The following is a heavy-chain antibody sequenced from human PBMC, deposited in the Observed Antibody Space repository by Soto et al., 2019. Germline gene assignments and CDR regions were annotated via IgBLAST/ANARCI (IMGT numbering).Heavy chain of an antibody. J-gene: IGHJ4*02. V-gene: IGHV3-48*02. D-gene: IGHD6-19*01. Sequence: EEQVVESGGGLVQPGGSLRLSCAASGFTFSSYSMNWVRQAPGKGLEWISYISTGSSTIYYADSVKGRFTISRDNAKNSLYLQMNSLRDDDAAVYSCARVDRSGCTLPLWGQGTLVTVSS. CDR3: ARVDRSGCTLPL. CDR1: GFTFSSYS. CDR2: ISTGSSTI.